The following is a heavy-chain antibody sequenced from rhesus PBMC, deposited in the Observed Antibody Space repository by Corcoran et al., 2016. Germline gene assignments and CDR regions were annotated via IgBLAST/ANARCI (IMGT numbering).Heavy chain of an antibody. Sequence: QVQLQQWGEGLVKPSETLSLTCAVYGGPISGYYYWSWIRQPPGKGLEWIGYIYGNSASTNYNPSLKNRVTISKDTSKNQFSLKLSSVTAADTAVYYCAREPYSSGWSDVDYWGQGVLVTVSS. CDR1: GGPISGYYY. D-gene: IGHD6S26*01. J-gene: IGHJ4*01. CDR2: IYGNSAST. V-gene: IGHV4-73*01. CDR3: AREPYSSGWSDVDY.